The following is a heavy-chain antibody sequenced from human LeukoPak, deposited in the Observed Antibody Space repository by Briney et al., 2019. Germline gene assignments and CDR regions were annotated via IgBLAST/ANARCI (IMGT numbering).Heavy chain of an antibody. D-gene: IGHD2-2*02. J-gene: IGHJ4*02. CDR3: AKDREDIVVVPAAIFDDY. CDR1: GGTFSSYA. Sequence: SCKASGGTFSSYAISWVRQAPGKGLEWVSAISGSGGSTYYADSVKGRFTISRDNSKNTLYLQMNSLRAEDTAVYYCAKDREDIVVVPAAIFDDYWGQGTLVTVSS. V-gene: IGHV3-23*01. CDR2: ISGSGGST.